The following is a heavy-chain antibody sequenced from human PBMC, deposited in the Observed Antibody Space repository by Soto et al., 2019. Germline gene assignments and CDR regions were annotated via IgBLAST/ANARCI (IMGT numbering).Heavy chain of an antibody. V-gene: IGHV1-58*01. CDR1: GFTFTSSA. J-gene: IGHJ6*02. CDR3: AAPRRITIFGVDSYGMDV. D-gene: IGHD3-3*01. Sequence: SVKVSCKASGFTFTSSAVQWVRQARGQRLEWIGWIVVGSGNTNYAQKFQERVTITRDMSTSTAYMELSSLRSEDTAVYYCAAPRRITIFGVDSYGMDVWGQGTTVTVS. CDR2: IVVGSGNT.